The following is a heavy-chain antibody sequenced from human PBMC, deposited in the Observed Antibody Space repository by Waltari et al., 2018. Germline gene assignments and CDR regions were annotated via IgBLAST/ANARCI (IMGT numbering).Heavy chain of an antibody. Sequence: VQLVQSGAEGKKPGESLRISCEGSGYDFSTYWIPWVRHMPGKGLEWMGRIDPSDSYTNYSPSFRGHVTISVDRSISTAYIQWSGLRASDTAIYYCARTSTRDFYYMDVWGKGTTVTVSS. V-gene: IGHV5-10-1*01. D-gene: IGHD1-1*01. CDR2: IDPSDSYT. J-gene: IGHJ6*03. CDR3: ARTSTRDFYYMDV. CDR1: GYDFSTYW.